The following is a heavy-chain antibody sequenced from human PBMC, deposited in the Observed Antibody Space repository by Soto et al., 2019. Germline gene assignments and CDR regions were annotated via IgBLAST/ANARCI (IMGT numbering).Heavy chain of an antibody. CDR3: ATDGAAGAVMGV. D-gene: IGHD6-13*01. CDR1: GLIFSNYG. CDR2: ISSGGEYI. J-gene: IGHJ6*02. V-gene: IGHV3-21*06. Sequence: EVQLVESGGGLVKPGGSLRLSCTASGLIFSNYGMNWVRQAAGKRPEWVSCISSGGEYIDYADSVKGRLTISRDNANDILYLQLTSLGVEDTAVYYGATDGAAGAVMGVWGQGTTVTVSS.